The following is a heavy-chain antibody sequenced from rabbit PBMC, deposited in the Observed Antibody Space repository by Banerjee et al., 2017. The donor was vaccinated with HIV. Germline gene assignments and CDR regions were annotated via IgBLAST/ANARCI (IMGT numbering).Heavy chain of an antibody. CDR3: ARDLGTYSYGDYGERPIYYFNL. V-gene: IGHV1S45*01. CDR1: GFSFKSSYW. CDR2: VNAGASGMT. D-gene: IGHD2-1*01. J-gene: IGHJ4*01. Sequence: QEQLEESGGDLVKPGASLTLTCTASGFSFKSSYWICWVRQAPGKGLEWIACVNAGASGMTYYASWAKGRFTVSTTSSTTVTLQMTSLTAADTAPYFCARDLGTYSYGDYGERPIYYFNLWGPGTLVTVS.